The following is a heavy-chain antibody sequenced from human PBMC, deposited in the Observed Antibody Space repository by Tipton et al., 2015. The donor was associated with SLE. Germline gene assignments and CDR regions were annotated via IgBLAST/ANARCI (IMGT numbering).Heavy chain of an antibody. V-gene: IGHV4-61*09. J-gene: IGHJ4*02. Sequence: TLSLTCTVSGGSISSGSYYWSWIQQPAGKGLEWIGHIYTSGSTNYNPSLKSRVTISVDTSKNQFSLKLSSVTAADTAVYYCARAPFGGTDYWGQGTLVTVSS. CDR1: GGSISSGSYY. CDR2: IYTSGST. CDR3: ARAPFGGTDY. D-gene: IGHD4-23*01.